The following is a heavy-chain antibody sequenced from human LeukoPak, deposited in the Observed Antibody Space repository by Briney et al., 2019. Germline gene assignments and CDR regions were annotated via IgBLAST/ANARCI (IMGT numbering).Heavy chain of an antibody. Sequence: GGSLRLSCAASGFTFDDYAMHWVRQAPGKGLEWVSGISWNSGSIGYADSVKGRFTISRDNAKNSLYLQMNSLGAEDTALYYCAKDMRAPSYYYGMDVWGQGTTVTVSS. V-gene: IGHV3-9*01. CDR2: ISWNSGSI. CDR1: GFTFDDYA. CDR3: AKDMRAPSYYYGMDV. J-gene: IGHJ6*02.